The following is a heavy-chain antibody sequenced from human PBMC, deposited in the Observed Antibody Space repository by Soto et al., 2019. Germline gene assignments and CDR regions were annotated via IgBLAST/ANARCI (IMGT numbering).Heavy chain of an antibody. J-gene: IGHJ4*02. CDR1: GFTFSSYA. V-gene: IGHV3-23*01. CDR3: AKVRCSGGSCYSGQYYFDH. CDR2: ISGSGGST. D-gene: IGHD2-15*01. Sequence: EVQLLESGGGLVQPGGSLRLSCAASGFTFSSYAMSWVRQAPGKGLEWVSAISGSGGSTYYADSVKGRFTISRDNSKNTLYLQMNSLRAEDTAVYYCAKVRCSGGSCYSGQYYFDHWGQGTLVTVSS.